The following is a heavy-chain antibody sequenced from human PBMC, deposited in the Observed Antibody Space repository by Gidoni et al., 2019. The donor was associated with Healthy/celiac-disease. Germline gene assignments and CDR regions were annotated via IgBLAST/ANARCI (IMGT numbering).Heavy chain of an antibody. Sequence: EVQLVESGGGLVKPGGSLRLSCAASGFPFSNAWMSWVRPAPGKGLEWVGRIKSKTDGGTTDYAAPVKGRFTISRDDSKNTLYLQMNSLKTEDTAVYYCTTPMYSSSSGFDYWGQGTLVTVSS. D-gene: IGHD6-6*01. CDR1: GFPFSNAW. CDR3: TTPMYSSSSGFDY. V-gene: IGHV3-15*01. J-gene: IGHJ4*02. CDR2: IKSKTDGGTT.